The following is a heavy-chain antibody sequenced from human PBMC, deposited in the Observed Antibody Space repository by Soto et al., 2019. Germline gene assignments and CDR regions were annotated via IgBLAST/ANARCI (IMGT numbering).Heavy chain of an antibody. Sequence: EVQLVESGGGLVRPGGSLRLSCGASGFTFSSYSMNWVRQAPGKGLEWVSYISSSSSSIYYADSVKGRFTISRDNVMNSLYLQMNSLRDEDTAVYYCATGGGSSWSPFDYWGQGTLVTVSS. CDR3: ATGGGSSWSPFDY. J-gene: IGHJ4*02. V-gene: IGHV3-48*02. CDR1: GFTFSSYS. CDR2: ISSSSSSI. D-gene: IGHD6-13*01.